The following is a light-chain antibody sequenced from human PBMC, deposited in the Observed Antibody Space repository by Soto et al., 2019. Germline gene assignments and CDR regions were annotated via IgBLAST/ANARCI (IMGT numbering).Light chain of an antibody. CDR2: TNN. CDR3: ATWDDSLNGWV. CDR1: SSNIGSNA. J-gene: IGLJ3*02. V-gene: IGLV1-44*01. Sequence: QSVLTQPPSASGTPGQRVTISCSGSSSNIGSNAVSWYQQLPGTAPKLLIYTNNQRPSGVPDRFSGSKSATSASLAISGLQSEDEADYYCATWDDSLNGWVFGGGTQLTVL.